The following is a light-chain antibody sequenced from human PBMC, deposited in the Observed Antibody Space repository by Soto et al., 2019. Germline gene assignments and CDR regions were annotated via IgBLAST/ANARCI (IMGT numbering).Light chain of an antibody. CDR3: SSYTTSNTWV. CDR1: SSDVGAYDY. Sequence: QSALTQPASVSGSPGQSITISCTGTSSDVGAYDYVSWYQQHPGKAPKFMLYEVSNRPSGLSNRFSGSKSGNTASLTISGRQAEDEADYNCSSYTTSNTWVFGGGTKLTVL. CDR2: EVS. V-gene: IGLV2-14*01. J-gene: IGLJ3*02.